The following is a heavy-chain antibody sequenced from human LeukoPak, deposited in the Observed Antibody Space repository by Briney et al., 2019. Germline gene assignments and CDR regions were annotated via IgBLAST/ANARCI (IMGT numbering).Heavy chain of an antibody. CDR2: ISSGSIYT. J-gene: IGHJ4*02. D-gene: IGHD3-22*01. CDR3: ARVGYYDSSGYYYYFDY. CDR1: GFTFSSYS. V-gene: IGHV3-21*01. Sequence: KPGGSLRLSCAASGFTFSSYSLNWVRQAPGKGLEWVSSISSGSIYTYYADSVKGRFTISRDNAKNSLYLQMNSLRAEDTAVYCCARVGYYDSSGYYYYFDYWGQGILVTVSS.